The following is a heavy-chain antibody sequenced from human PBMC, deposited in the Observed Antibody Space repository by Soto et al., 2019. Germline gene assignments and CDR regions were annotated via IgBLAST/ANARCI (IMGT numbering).Heavy chain of an antibody. D-gene: IGHD3-9*01. J-gene: IGHJ6*03. V-gene: IGHV3-23*01. CDR3: AKSPVEDYILTGYSYYYYYMDV. CDR2: ISGSGGST. CDR1: GFAFSSYA. Sequence: PGGSLRLSCAASGFAFSSYAMSWVRQAPGKGLEWVSAISGSGGSTYYADSVKGRFTISRDNSKYTLYLQMNSLRAEDTAVYYCAKSPVEDYILTGYSYYYYYMDVWGKGTTVTVSS.